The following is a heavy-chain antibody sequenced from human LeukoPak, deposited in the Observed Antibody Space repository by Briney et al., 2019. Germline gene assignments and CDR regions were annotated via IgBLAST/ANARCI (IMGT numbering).Heavy chain of an antibody. CDR3: ARSSEGRYYYDSSGYSYYYYYMDV. CDR2: IYYSGST. V-gene: IGHV4-39*07. J-gene: IGHJ6*03. D-gene: IGHD3-22*01. Sequence: SETLSLTCTVSGGSISSSSYYWGWIRQPPGKGLEWIGSIYYSGSTYYNPSLKSRVTISVDTSKNQFSLKLTSVTAADTAVYYCARSSEGRYYYDSSGYSYYYYYMDVWGKGTTVTISS. CDR1: GGSISSSSYY.